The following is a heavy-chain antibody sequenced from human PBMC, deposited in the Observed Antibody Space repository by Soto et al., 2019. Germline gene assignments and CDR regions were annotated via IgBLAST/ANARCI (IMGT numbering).Heavy chain of an antibody. Sequence: GGSLRLSCAASGFTFSNAWMSWVRQAPGKGLEWVGRIKSKTDGGTTDYAAPVKGRFTISRDDSKNTLYLQMNSLKTEDTAVYYCTKAAGSYYVSYYYYMDVWGKGTTVTVSS. CDR1: GFTFSNAW. CDR3: TKAAGSYYVSYYYYMDV. D-gene: IGHD3-10*01. J-gene: IGHJ6*03. CDR2: IKSKTDGGTT. V-gene: IGHV3-15*01.